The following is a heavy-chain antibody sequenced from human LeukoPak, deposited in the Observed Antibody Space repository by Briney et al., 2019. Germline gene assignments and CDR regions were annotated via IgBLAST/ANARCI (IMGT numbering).Heavy chain of an antibody. V-gene: IGHV3-23*01. CDR2: ISGSGGST. D-gene: IGHD3-22*01. CDR1: GFTFSSYG. Sequence: GGSLRLSCAASGFTFSSYGMSWVRQAPGKGLEWVSAISGSGGSTYYADSVKGRFTISRDNSKNTLYLQVNSLRAEDTAVYYCAKDQYYDSSGYYPGDAFDIWGQGTMVTVSS. CDR3: AKDQYYDSSGYYPGDAFDI. J-gene: IGHJ3*02.